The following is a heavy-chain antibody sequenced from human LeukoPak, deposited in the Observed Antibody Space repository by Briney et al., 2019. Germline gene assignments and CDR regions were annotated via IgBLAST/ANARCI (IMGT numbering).Heavy chain of an antibody. D-gene: IGHD3-3*01. J-gene: IGHJ5*02. CDR2: IYTSGST. Sequence: SETLSLTCTVSGGSISSYYWSWIRQPAGKGLEWIGRIYTSGSTNYNPSLKSRVTMSVDTSKNQFSLKLSSVIAADTAVYYCARETNYDFWSGYRNWFDPWGQGTLVTVSS. CDR1: GGSISSYY. CDR3: ARETNYDFWSGYRNWFDP. V-gene: IGHV4-4*07.